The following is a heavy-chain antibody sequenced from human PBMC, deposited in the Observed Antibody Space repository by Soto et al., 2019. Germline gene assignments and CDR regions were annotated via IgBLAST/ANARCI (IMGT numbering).Heavy chain of an antibody. D-gene: IGHD2-21*01. V-gene: IGHV3-30*18. Sequence: QVQLVESGGGVVQPGRSLRLSCAASGFTFSSYGMHWVRQAPGKGLEWVAVISYDGSNKYYADPVKGRFTISRDNSKNTMYLQMNRLRAEDTAVYYCAKDRLRYVAAELDFDYWGQGTLVTVSS. CDR2: ISYDGSNK. J-gene: IGHJ4*02. CDR1: GFTFSSYG. CDR3: AKDRLRYVAAELDFDY.